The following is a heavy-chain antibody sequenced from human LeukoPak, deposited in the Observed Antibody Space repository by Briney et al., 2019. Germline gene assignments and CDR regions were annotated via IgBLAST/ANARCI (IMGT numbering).Heavy chain of an antibody. CDR1: GYIFSNYW. CDR2: ILPGDSDT. Sequence: GESLKISCKGSGYIFSNYWIGWVRQMPGKGLEWVGIILPGDSDTRYSPSFQGQVTMSADKSISTAYLQWSSLKAADTAMYYCARQYYDILTDPNYFDSWGQGTRVTVSS. D-gene: IGHD3-9*01. CDR3: ARQYYDILTDPNYFDS. J-gene: IGHJ4*02. V-gene: IGHV5-51*01.